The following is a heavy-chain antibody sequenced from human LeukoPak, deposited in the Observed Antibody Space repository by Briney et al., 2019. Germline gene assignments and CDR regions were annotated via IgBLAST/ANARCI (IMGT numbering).Heavy chain of an antibody. D-gene: IGHD3-22*01. CDR3: ARPMYYYDSSGYSPDY. CDR1: GFTFSSYA. J-gene: IGHJ4*02. CDR2: ISYDGSNK. V-gene: IGHV3-30-3*01. Sequence: GGSLRLSCAASGFTFSSYAMHWVRQAPGKGLEWVAVISYDGSNKYYADSVKGRFTISRDNSKNTLYLQMNSLRAEDTAVYYCARPMYYYDSSGYSPDYWGQGTLVTVSS.